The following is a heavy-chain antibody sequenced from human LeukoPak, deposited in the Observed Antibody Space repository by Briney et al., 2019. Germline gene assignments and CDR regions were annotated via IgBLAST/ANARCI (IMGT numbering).Heavy chain of an antibody. CDR3: ARGWLPDY. Sequence: PGGSLRLSCAASGFTFSSYSRNWVRQAPGKGLEWVSYISSSRSTIYYADSVKGRFTVSRDNAKNSLYLQMNSVRAEDTAVYYCARGWLPDYWGQGTLVTVSS. CDR2: ISSSRSTI. CDR1: GFTFSSYS. J-gene: IGHJ4*02. D-gene: IGHD6-19*01. V-gene: IGHV3-48*04.